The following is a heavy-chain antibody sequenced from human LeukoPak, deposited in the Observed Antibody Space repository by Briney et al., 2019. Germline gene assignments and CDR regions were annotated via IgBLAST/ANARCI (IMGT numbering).Heavy chain of an antibody. J-gene: IGHJ4*02. V-gene: IGHV3-48*03. CDR1: GFTVSSYE. CDR3: ARESSGNYYVGFDY. D-gene: IGHD1-26*01. CDR2: ISSSGSTI. Sequence: GGSLRLSCAASGFTVSSYEMNWVRQAPGEGLEWVSYISSSGSTIYYADSVKGRFTISRDSAKNSLYLQMSSLRAEDTAVYYCARESSGNYYVGFDYWGQGTLVTVSS.